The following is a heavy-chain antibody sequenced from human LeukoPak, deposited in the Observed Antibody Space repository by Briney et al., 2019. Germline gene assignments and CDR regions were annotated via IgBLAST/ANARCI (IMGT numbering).Heavy chain of an antibody. Sequence: PSETLSLTCTVSGGSISSYYWSWIRQPPGKGLEWIGYIYYSGSTNYNPSLKSRVTISVDTSKNQFSLKLSSVTAADTAVYYCARGGAAAGGVFNYYYYYGMDVWGQGTTVTVSS. J-gene: IGHJ6*02. CDR3: ARGGAAAGGVFNYYYYYGMDV. CDR2: IYYSGST. CDR1: GGSISSYY. V-gene: IGHV4-59*01. D-gene: IGHD6-13*01.